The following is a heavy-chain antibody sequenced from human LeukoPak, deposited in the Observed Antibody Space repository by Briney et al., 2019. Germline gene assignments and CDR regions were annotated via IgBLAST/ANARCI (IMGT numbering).Heavy chain of an antibody. CDR2: ISSSSSTI. CDR1: GFTFSDYY. D-gene: IGHD3-22*01. CDR3: AKYYYDSNGYYYFDY. J-gene: IGHJ4*02. Sequence: PGGSLRLSCAASGFTFSDYYMGWIRQAPGKGLEWVSYISSSSSTIYYADSVKGRFTISRDNAKNSLYLQMNSLRAEDTAVYYCAKYYYDSNGYYYFDYWGQGTLVTVSS. V-gene: IGHV3-11*04.